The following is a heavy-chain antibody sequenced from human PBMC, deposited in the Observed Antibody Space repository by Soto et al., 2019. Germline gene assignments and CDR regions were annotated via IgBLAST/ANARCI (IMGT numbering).Heavy chain of an antibody. V-gene: IGHV4-34*01. CDR1: GGSFSGYY. CDR3: ARRGIYYDSSGYYYVVAFDI. J-gene: IGHJ3*02. Sequence: QVQLQQWGAGLLKPSETLSLTCAVYGGSFSGYYWSWIRQPPGEGLEWIGEINHSGSTNYNPSLKSRVTISVDTSKNQFSLKLSSVTAADTAVYYCARRGIYYDSSGYYYVVAFDIWGQGTMVTVSS. CDR2: INHSGST. D-gene: IGHD3-22*01.